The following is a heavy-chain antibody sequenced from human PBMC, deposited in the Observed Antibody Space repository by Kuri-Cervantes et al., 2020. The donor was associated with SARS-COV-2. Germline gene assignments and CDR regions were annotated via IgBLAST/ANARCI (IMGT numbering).Heavy chain of an antibody. J-gene: IGHJ6*02. CDR3: LRDWYGVDF. V-gene: IGHV3-15*01. Sequence: GESLKISCAASGFTFSNAWMSWVRQAPGKGLEWVGFIKLESEGRATDYAAPVRGRFTISRDDSNNALYLQMNGLKTEDTAVYYCLRDWYGVDFWGQGTTVTVSS. CDR2: IKLESEGRAT. D-gene: IGHD2-21*01. CDR1: GFTFSNAW.